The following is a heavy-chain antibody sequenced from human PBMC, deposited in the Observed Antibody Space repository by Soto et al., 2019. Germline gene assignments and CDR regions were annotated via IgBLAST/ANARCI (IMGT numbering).Heavy chain of an antibody. J-gene: IGHJ4*02. CDR2: ISGSGGST. V-gene: IGHV3-23*01. CDR1: GFTFSSYA. Sequence: EVQLLESGGGLVQPGGSLRLSCAASGFTFSSYAMSWVRQAPGKGLEWVSAISGSGGSTYYADSVKGRFTISRDNSKNTLYLQMNSLRAEDTAVYYCAKEFTMIVVHLSARYYFDYWGQGTLVTVSS. CDR3: AKEFTMIVVHLSARYYFDY. D-gene: IGHD3-22*01.